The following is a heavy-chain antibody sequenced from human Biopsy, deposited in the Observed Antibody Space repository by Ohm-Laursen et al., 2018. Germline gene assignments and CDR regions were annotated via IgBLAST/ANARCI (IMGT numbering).Heavy chain of an antibody. CDR2: IFNSANT. CDR1: GGSISSGGSY. J-gene: IGHJ5*02. D-gene: IGHD3-22*01. V-gene: IGHV4-31*01. CDR3: ARGDYFDSNGYFWFDP. Sequence: SQRLSFTGSVSGGSISSGGSYWRWIRKRPGKGLEWIGYIFNSANTYYNPSLKNLITISGDTSKNQFSLKLNSVTAADTAVYYCARGDYFDSNGYFWFDPWGQGTLVTVSS.